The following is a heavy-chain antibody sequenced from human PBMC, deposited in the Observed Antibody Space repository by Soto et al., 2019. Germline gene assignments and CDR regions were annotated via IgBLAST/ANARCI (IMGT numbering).Heavy chain of an antibody. CDR2: IFYSGNT. CDR1: GGSINSYY. D-gene: IGHD3-22*01. Sequence: PSETLSLTCTVSGGSINSYYWSWIRQSPGKGLEWIGYIFYSGNTNYNPSLKSRVTIFVDTSKNQFSLKLTSVTAADTVLYYCARDYFDSSDYTTNWFDPWGQGTLVTVSS. CDR3: ARDYFDSSDYTTNWFDP. J-gene: IGHJ5*02. V-gene: IGHV4-59*12.